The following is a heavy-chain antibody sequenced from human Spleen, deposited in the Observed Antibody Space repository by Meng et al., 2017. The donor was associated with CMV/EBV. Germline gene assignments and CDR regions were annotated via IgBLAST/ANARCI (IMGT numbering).Heavy chain of an antibody. J-gene: IGHJ3*01. CDR1: GFTFSSYS. D-gene: IGHD3-22*01. V-gene: IGHV3-48*04. Sequence: GESLKISCAASGFTFSSYSMNWVRQAPGKGLEWVSYISRDSTTTYYADSVKGRFTISRDNAKNSLYLQMNSLRAEDTAIYYCARDLVGYDAFDVWGQGTMVTVSS. CDR3: ARDLVGYDAFDV. CDR2: ISRDSTTT.